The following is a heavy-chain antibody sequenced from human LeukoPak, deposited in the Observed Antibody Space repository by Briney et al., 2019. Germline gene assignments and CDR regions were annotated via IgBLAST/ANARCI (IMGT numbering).Heavy chain of an antibody. V-gene: IGHV3-21*01. Sequence: MTGGSLRLSCAASGFTFGSYSMNWVRQAPGKGLEWVSSISSSSSYIYYADSVKGRFTISRDNAKNSLYLQMNSLRAEDTAVYYCARDDIALLYYYYYGMDVWGQGTTVTVSS. D-gene: IGHD6-13*01. J-gene: IGHJ6*02. CDR1: GFTFGSYS. CDR3: ARDDIALLYYYYYGMDV. CDR2: ISSSSSYI.